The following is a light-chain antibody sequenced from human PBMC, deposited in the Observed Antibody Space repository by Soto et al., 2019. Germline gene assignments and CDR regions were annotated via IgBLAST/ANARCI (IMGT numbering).Light chain of an antibody. CDR3: QQYDNLPLT. J-gene: IGKJ4*01. CDR2: DAS. CDR1: QGISNF. Sequence: DIQMAQSPFSLSASVGARVTITCRASQGISNFLAWYQQKPLKAPKLLIYDASNLETGVPSRFSGSGSGTDFTFTISSPHPEDIATYYCQQYDNLPLTFGGGTKV. V-gene: IGKV1-33*01.